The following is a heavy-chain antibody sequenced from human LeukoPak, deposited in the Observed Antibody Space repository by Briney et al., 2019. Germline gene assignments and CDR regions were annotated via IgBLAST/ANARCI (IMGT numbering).Heavy chain of an antibody. V-gene: IGHV4-39*01. CDR3: ARRKPGITMIVVVIKPTGWFDP. J-gene: IGHJ5*02. CDR2: IYYSGST. Sequence: SETLSLTCTVSGGSISSSIYYWGWIRQPPGKGLEWIGSIYYSGSTYYNPSLKSRVTISVDTSKNQFSLKLSSVTAADTAVYYCARRKPGITMIVVVIKPTGWFDPWGQGTLVTVSS. CDR1: GGSISSSIYY. D-gene: IGHD3-22*01.